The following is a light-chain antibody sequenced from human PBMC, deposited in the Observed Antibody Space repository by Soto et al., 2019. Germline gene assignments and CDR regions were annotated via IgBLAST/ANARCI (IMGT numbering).Light chain of an antibody. CDR2: GAS. V-gene: IGKV3-20*01. CDR1: QSVSSSY. Sequence: EIVLTQSPGTLSLSSGERATLSCRASQSVSSSYLAWYQQKPGQAPRLLIYGASSRATGIPDRFSGSGSGTDFTLTISRLEPEDFAVYYCHQYGSSPWAFGQGTKVEIK. CDR3: HQYGSSPWA. J-gene: IGKJ1*01.